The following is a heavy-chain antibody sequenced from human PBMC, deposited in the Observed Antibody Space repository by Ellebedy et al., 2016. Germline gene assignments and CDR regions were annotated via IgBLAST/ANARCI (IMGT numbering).Heavy chain of an antibody. D-gene: IGHD4-17*01. Sequence: ASVKVSCKASGGTFSSYAISWVRQAPGQGLEWMGGIIPIFGTANYAQKFQGRVTITADESTSTAYMELSSLRSEDTAVYYCASPTVTTDLEYFQHWGQGTLVTVSS. CDR3: ASPTVTTDLEYFQH. CDR2: IIPIFGTA. V-gene: IGHV1-69*13. CDR1: GGTFSSYA. J-gene: IGHJ1*01.